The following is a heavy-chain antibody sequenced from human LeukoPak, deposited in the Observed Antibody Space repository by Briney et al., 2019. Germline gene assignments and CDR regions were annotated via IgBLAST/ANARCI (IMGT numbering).Heavy chain of an antibody. CDR3: ARAYTNGDYLDY. D-gene: IGHD4-17*01. CDR1: GFTFSSYN. Sequence: GGSLRLSCAASGFTFSSYNVNWVRQAPGKGLEWVSCISDSSRHIYYADSLKGRFTISRDNAKSSASLQMNSLRVDDTAVYYCARAYTNGDYLDYWGQGTLVTVSS. CDR2: ISDSSRHI. V-gene: IGHV3-21*01. J-gene: IGHJ4*02.